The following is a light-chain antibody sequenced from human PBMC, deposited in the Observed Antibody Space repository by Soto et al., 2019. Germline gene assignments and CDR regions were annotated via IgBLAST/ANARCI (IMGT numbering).Light chain of an antibody. J-gene: IGKJ1*01. CDR2: DAS. Sequence: EIVLTQSPGTLSLSPGERATLSCRAGQSVSSSYLAWYQQKPGQAPRLLIYDASSRATGIPDRFSGSGSGTDVTLTISRLEPEDFAVYYCQQHGSSPWTFGQGTKVEIK. CDR1: QSVSSSY. V-gene: IGKV3-20*01. CDR3: QQHGSSPWT.